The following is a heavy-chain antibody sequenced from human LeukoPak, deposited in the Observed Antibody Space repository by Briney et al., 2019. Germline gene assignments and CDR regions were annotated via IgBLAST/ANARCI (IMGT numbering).Heavy chain of an antibody. J-gene: IGHJ4*02. Sequence: GESLKISCKGSGYSFSIYWIGWVRQMPGKGLEWMGVIYPGDSKTTYSPSFEGQVTISADKSISTAYLQWSSLKASDTAMYYCARWIGDYYDSSGYYSDYWGQGTLVTVSS. D-gene: IGHD3-22*01. CDR1: GYSFSIYW. V-gene: IGHV5-51*01. CDR2: IYPGDSKT. CDR3: ARWIGDYYDSSGYYSDY.